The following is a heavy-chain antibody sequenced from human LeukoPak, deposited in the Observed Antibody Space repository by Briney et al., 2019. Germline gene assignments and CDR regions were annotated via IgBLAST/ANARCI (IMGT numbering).Heavy chain of an antibody. CDR2: LYDSGDT. CDR3: ARAAYDSGGYTANHDF. CDR1: GFSVSTSH. V-gene: IGHV3-53*01. Sequence: GGSLRLSCEASGFSVSTSHMSWVRQAPGKGLEYVSVLYDSGDTYYAESVKGRFTISRDNSKNTVYLQMNSLRVEDTAVYYCARAAYDSGGYTANHDFWGQGTLVTVSS. D-gene: IGHD3-22*01. J-gene: IGHJ4*02.